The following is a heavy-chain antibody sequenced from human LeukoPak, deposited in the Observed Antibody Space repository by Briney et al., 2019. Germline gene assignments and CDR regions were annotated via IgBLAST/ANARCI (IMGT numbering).Heavy chain of an antibody. CDR3: AKGSNRGVATIDY. D-gene: IGHD5-12*01. CDR2: ISYDGSNK. V-gene: IGHV3-30*18. Sequence: GGSLRLSCAASGFTFSSYGMHGVRQAPGKGLDWVAVISYDGSNKYYADSVKGRFTISRDNSKNTLLLQMNSLRAEDTAVYYCAKGSNRGVATIDYWGQGTLVTVSS. CDR1: GFTFSSYG. J-gene: IGHJ4*02.